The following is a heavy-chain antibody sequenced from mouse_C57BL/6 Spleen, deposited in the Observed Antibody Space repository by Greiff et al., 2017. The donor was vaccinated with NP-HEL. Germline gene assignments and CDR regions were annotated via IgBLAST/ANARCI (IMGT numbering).Heavy chain of an antibody. V-gene: IGHV1-18*01. CDR3: ARDDYDGYYAMDY. J-gene: IGHJ4*01. CDR2: INPNNGGT. Sequence: EVKLQQSGPELVKPGASVKIPCKASGYTFTDYNMDWVKQSHGKSLEWIGDINPNNGGTIYNQKFKGKATLTVDKSSSTAYMELRSLTSEDTAVYYCARDDYDGYYAMDYWGQGTSVTVSS. CDR1: GYTFTDYN. D-gene: IGHD2-4*01.